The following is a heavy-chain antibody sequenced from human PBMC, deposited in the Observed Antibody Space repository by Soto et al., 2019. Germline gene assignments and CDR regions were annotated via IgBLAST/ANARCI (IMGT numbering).Heavy chain of an antibody. V-gene: IGHV3-23*01. Sequence: EVQLLESGGGLVRRGGSLRLSCAASGFTFSGYAMSWVRQAPGKGLEWVSNISGSGSSTYYADSVKGRLTISRDNSKNTLYLQMNSLRAEDTAVYYCAKMMGVTHSFDFWGQGTLVTVSS. J-gene: IGHJ4*02. CDR2: ISGSGSST. CDR1: GFTFSGYA. D-gene: IGHD2-21*02. CDR3: AKMMGVTHSFDF.